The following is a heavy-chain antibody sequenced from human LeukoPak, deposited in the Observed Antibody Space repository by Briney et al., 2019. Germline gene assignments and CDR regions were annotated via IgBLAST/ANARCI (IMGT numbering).Heavy chain of an antibody. CDR1: GFTFSSYS. V-gene: IGHV3-48*04. Sequence: GGSLRLSCAASGFTFSSYSMNWVRQAPGKGLEWVSYISSSSSTIYHADSVKGRFTISRDNAKNSLYLQMNSLRAEDTAVYYCATAGSLLVATITSDYWGQGTLVTVSS. CDR2: ISSSSSTI. J-gene: IGHJ4*02. D-gene: IGHD5-12*01. CDR3: ATAGSLLVATITSDY.